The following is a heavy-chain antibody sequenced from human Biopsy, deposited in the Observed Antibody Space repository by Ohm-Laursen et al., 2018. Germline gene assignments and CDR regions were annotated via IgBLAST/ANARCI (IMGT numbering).Heavy chain of an antibody. Sequence: SDTLSLTCSVSGVYISDYYWSWIRQPPGKGLEWIGDVYYSGTTNYNPSLKSRLTISVDTSKNQFSLNLNSVTAADTAVYFCARDVKRYCSGTSCYSGYFGMDVWGQGTTVTVS. J-gene: IGHJ6*02. CDR2: VYYSGTT. D-gene: IGHD2-2*01. V-gene: IGHV4-59*01. CDR1: GVYISDYY. CDR3: ARDVKRYCSGTSCYSGYFGMDV.